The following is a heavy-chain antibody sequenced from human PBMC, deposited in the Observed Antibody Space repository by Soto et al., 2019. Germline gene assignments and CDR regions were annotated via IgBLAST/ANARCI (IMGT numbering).Heavy chain of an antibody. Sequence: ASVKVSCKASGYTFTSYDINWVRQATGQGLEWMGWMNPNSGNTGYAQKFQGRVTMTRNTSISTAYMKLSSLRSEDTAVYYCARWRKDYYDSSGYYFVYYYYGMDVWGQGTTVTVSS. J-gene: IGHJ6*02. CDR2: MNPNSGNT. V-gene: IGHV1-8*01. D-gene: IGHD3-22*01. CDR1: GYTFTSYD. CDR3: ARWRKDYYDSSGYYFVYYYYGMDV.